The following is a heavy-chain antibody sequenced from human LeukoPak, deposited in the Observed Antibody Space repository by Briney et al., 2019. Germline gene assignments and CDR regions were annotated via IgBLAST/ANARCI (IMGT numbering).Heavy chain of an antibody. CDR2: IIPIFGTA. V-gene: IGHV1-69*13. CDR1: GGTFSSYA. CDR3: AREPGGNEDEDLDY. J-gene: IGHJ4*02. Sequence: SVKVSCKASGGTFSSYAISWVRQAPGQGREWMGGIIPIFGTANYAQKFQGRVTITADESTSTAYMELSSLRSEDTAVYYCAREPGGNEDEDLDYWGQGTLVTVSS. D-gene: IGHD1-14*01.